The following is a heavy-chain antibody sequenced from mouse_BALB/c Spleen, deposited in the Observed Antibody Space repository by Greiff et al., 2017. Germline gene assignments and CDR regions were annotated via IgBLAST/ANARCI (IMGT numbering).Heavy chain of an antibody. D-gene: IGHD1-1*01. CDR3: ARSGNYGSLYYFDY. CDR2: INPNNGGT. Sequence: EVKLQESGPELVKPGASVKIPCKASGYTFTDYNMDWVKQSHGKSLEWIGDINPNNGGTIYNQKFKGKATLTVDKSSSTAYMELRSLTSEDTAVYYCARSGNYGSLYYFDYWGQGTTLTVSS. J-gene: IGHJ2*01. V-gene: IGHV1-18*01. CDR1: GYTFTDYN.